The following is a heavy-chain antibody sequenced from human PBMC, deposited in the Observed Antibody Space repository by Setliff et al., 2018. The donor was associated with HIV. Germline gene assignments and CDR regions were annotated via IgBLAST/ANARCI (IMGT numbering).Heavy chain of an antibody. D-gene: IGHD2-2*01. V-gene: IGHV4-61*02. CDR2: IYSSGST. CDR3: ARDRDIVVVPASPQGYYYYMDV. CDR1: GGSISSGNYY. Sequence: TSETLSLTCTVSGGSISSGNYYWSWIRQPAGKGLEWIGRIYSSGSTNYNPSLKSRVTISINTSKNQFSLKLSSVTAADTAVYYCARDRDIVVVPASPQGYYYYMDVGGKGTMVTAP. J-gene: IGHJ6*03.